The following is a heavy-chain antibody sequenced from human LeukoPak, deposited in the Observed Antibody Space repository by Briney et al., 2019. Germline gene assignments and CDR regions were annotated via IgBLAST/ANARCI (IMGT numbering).Heavy chain of an antibody. CDR3: ARQEGRTTGWYVH. CDR2: IHYSGVT. D-gene: IGHD6-19*01. Sequence: SETLSLTCGVSGGPVTTNSYYWAWIRQSPGKGLDWIGTIHYSGVTYYHPSLKSRVTISVDMSKNEYSLNLNSVTAADTAIYYCARQEGRTTGWYVHWGQGALVTVSS. V-gene: IGHV4-39*01. J-gene: IGHJ4*02. CDR1: GGPVTTNSYY.